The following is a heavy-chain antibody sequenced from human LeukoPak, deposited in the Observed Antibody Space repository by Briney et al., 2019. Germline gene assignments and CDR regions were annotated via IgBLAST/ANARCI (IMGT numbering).Heavy chain of an antibody. V-gene: IGHV1-2*02. D-gene: IGHD5-24*01. Sequence: ASVKVSCKASGYTFTGYYMHWVRQAPGQGLEWMGWINPNSGGTNYAQKFQGRVTMTRDTPISTAYMELSRLRSDDTAVYYCARAYSVATILLDYWGQGTLVTVSS. CDR2: INPNSGGT. CDR3: ARAYSVATILLDY. CDR1: GYTFTGYY. J-gene: IGHJ4*02.